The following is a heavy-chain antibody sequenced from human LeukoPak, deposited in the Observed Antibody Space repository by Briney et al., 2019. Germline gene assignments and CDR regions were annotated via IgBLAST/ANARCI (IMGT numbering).Heavy chain of an antibody. Sequence: GGSLRVSCAASGFTFSSYAMSWVRQAPGKGLEWVAFIRYDGNTKYYADSVKGRFTISRDNSKNTLYLQMNSLRPEDTAVYYCAKVRFCSGATCYPDDYWGQGTLVTVSS. CDR3: AKVRFCSGATCYPDDY. D-gene: IGHD2-15*01. CDR2: IRYDGNTK. V-gene: IGHV3-30*02. CDR1: GFTFSSYA. J-gene: IGHJ4*02.